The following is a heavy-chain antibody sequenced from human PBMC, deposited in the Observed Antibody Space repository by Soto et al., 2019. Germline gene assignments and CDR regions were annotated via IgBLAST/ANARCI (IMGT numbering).Heavy chain of an antibody. J-gene: IGHJ4*02. Sequence: VQLLESGGGLIQPGGSLRLSCAASGFTFSYGIHWLRQAPGKGLEWVAYISYDSSNKFYGDSVKGRFTISRDNSKNMQSLHMKIMRAEDTAVYYCANLVIGYCSGNTCDDYWGQGTLVAVSS. CDR3: ANLVIGYCSGNTCDDY. V-gene: IGHV3-30*18. CDR1: GFTFSYG. D-gene: IGHD2-15*01. CDR2: ISYDSSNK.